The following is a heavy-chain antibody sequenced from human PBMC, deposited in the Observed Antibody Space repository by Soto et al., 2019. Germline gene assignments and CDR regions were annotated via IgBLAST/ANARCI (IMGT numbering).Heavy chain of an antibody. J-gene: IGHJ6*02. CDR2: ISSRNNYI. Sequence: LRLSCAASGFTFSRYTMNWVRQAPGKGLEWVSSISSRNNYIYYADSVKGRFTISRDNANDSLFLQMNSLRAEDTAIYYCARVDGVFGVVSVSSYFYGMDVWGQGTTVTVSS. D-gene: IGHD3-3*01. V-gene: IGHV3-21*01. CDR1: GFTFSRYT. CDR3: ARVDGVFGVVSVSSYFYGMDV.